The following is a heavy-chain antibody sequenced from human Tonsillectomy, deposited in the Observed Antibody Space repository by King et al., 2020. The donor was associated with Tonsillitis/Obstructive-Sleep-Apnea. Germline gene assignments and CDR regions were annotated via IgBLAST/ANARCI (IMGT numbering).Heavy chain of an antibody. CDR2: IRTKTYGGTA. J-gene: IGHJ4*01. CDR1: GFTFGDYA. D-gene: IGHD3-3*01. Sequence: VQLVESGGGLVKPGRSLRLSCTTSGFTFGDYAMSWFRQAPGKGLEWVGFIRTKTYGGTAEYAAFVKGRSIISRDDSKSIAYLQMSSLKTEDTAVYYCSRNKIFGVLHLLTADYWGHGTLVTVSS. CDR3: SRNKIFGVLHLLTADY. V-gene: IGHV3-49*05.